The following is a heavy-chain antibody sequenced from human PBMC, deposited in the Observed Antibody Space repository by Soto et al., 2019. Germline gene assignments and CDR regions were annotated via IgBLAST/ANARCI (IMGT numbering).Heavy chain of an antibody. CDR3: AKDSSSSRRDYGMDV. Sequence: FLRLSCASSGFTFYDYTMHWVRQAPGKGLEWVSLISWDGGSTYYADSVKGRFTISRDNSKNSLYLQMNSLRTEDTALYYCAKDSSSSRRDYGMDVWGKGTTVTVSS. V-gene: IGHV3-43*01. D-gene: IGHD6-6*01. J-gene: IGHJ6*04. CDR1: GFTFYDYT. CDR2: ISWDGGST.